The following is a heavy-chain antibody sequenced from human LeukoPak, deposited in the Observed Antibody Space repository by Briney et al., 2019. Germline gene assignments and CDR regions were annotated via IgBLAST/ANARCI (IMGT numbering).Heavy chain of an antibody. CDR2: IYYSGST. J-gene: IGHJ4*02. CDR3: ARDLKGIAAS. Sequence: TLSLTCTVSGGSISSGSYYWSWIRQPAGKGLEWIGYIYYSGSTYYNPSLKSRVTISVDTSKNQFSLKLSSVTAADTAVYYCARDLKGIAASWGQGTLVTVSS. CDR1: GGSISSGSYY. V-gene: IGHV4-30-4*08. D-gene: IGHD6-13*01.